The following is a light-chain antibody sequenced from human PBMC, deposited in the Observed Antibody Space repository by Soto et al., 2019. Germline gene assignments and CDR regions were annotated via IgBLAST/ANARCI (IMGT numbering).Light chain of an antibody. V-gene: IGLV2-23*01. CDR3: CSFASSRTYV. CDR2: EGS. J-gene: IGLJ1*01. Sequence: QSALTQPASVSGSPGQSITISCTGTSSDVGSSNLVSWYQQHPGKAPKVMIFEGSQRPSGVSHRFSGSKSGNTASLTISGLQAEDEADYHCCSFASSRTYVFGTGTKLTVL. CDR1: SSDVGSSNL.